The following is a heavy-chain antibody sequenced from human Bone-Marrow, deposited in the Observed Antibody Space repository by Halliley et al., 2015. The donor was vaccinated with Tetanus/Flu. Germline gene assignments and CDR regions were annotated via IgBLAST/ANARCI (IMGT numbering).Heavy chain of an antibody. CDR2: IDWSSSRT. Sequence: GLEWVSGIDWSSSRTGYADSVKGRFTISRDKAKNALYLQMSSLRAEDTALYYCARGEGSFALWGQGTLVTVSS. J-gene: IGHJ4*02. CDR3: ARGEGSFAL. V-gene: IGHV3-20*03. D-gene: IGHD2-21*01.